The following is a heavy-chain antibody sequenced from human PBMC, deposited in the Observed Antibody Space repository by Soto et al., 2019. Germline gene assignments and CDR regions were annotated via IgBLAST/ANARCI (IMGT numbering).Heavy chain of an antibody. CDR1: GGTFSSYA. D-gene: IGHD6-6*01. Sequence: AVKVSCKSSGGTFSSYAISWVRQAPGQGLEWMGGIIPIFGTANYAQKFQGRVTITADESTSTAYMELSSLRSEDTAVYYCARARSRSSGTFDHWGQGTLVTVYS. CDR3: ARARSRSSGTFDH. V-gene: IGHV1-69*13. J-gene: IGHJ5*02. CDR2: IIPIFGTA.